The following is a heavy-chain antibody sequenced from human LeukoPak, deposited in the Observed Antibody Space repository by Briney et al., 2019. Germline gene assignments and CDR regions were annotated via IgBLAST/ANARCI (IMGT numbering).Heavy chain of an antibody. CDR1: GGSFSGQY. CDR3: ARDVTYYYGSGSYYNVPHYMDV. V-gene: IGHV4-34*12. CDR2: VIHSGRT. Sequence: SETLSLTCAVYGGSFSGQYWSCIRQPPGKGLECLGDVIHSGRTNNTPSLKSRVTISVDTSKNQFSLKLSSVTAADTAVYYCARDVTYYYGSGSYYNVPHYMDVWGKGTTVTISS. J-gene: IGHJ6*03. D-gene: IGHD3-10*01.